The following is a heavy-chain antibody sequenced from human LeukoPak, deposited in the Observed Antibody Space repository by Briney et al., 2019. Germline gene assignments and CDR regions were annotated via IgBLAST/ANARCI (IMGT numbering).Heavy chain of an antibody. J-gene: IGHJ5*02. CDR2: ISYDGSNK. V-gene: IGHV3-30*04. Sequence: GGSLRLSCAASGFTFSSYAMHWVRQAPGKGLEWVAVISYDGSNKYYADSVKGRFTISRDNSKNTLYLQMNSLRAEDTAVYYCAGDRHYYGSGSYNWFDPWGQGTLVTVSS. CDR1: GFTFSSYA. CDR3: AGDRHYYGSGSYNWFDP. D-gene: IGHD3-10*01.